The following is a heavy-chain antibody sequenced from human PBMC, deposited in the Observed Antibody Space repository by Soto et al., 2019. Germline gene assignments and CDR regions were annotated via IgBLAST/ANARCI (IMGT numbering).Heavy chain of an antibody. D-gene: IGHD3-10*01. CDR2: ISGSGSTT. J-gene: IGHJ2*01. Sequence: EVQLLESGGGLVQPGESLRLSCAASGFTFSNYAMSWVRQAPGRGLEWVSAISGSGSTTYYEDSVRGRFTISRDNSKNTLYLQMNSLRAEDTAVYYCAKDAQDTPRGYFDLWGRGTLVTVAS. CDR3: AKDAQDTPRGYFDL. V-gene: IGHV3-23*01. CDR1: GFTFSNYA.